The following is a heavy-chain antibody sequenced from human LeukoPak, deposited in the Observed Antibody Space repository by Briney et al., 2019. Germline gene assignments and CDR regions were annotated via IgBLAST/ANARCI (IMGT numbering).Heavy chain of an antibody. D-gene: IGHD5-12*01. V-gene: IGHV4-39*07. CDR3: ASSFFRGYSGYDWFGL. J-gene: IGHJ5*02. Sequence: SETLSLTCSVSGDSIIGYYWGWIRQPPGKGLEWIGSIYYSGSTYYNPSLKSRVTISVDTSKNQFSLKLSSVTAADTAVYYCASSFFRGYSGYDWFGLWGQGTLVTVSS. CDR1: GDSIIGYY. CDR2: IYYSGST.